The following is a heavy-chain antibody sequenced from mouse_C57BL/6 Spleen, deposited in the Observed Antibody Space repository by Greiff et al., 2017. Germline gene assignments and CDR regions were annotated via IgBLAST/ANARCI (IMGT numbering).Heavy chain of an antibody. CDR1: GYTFTDYE. D-gene: IGHD3-2*02. Sequence: VQLQQSGAELVRPGASVTLSCKASGYTFTDYEMHWVKQTPVHGLEWIGAIDPETGGTAYNQKFKGKAILTADKSSSTAYMELRSLTSEDSAVYYCTRETPQATFVAYWGQGTLVTVSA. J-gene: IGHJ3*01. CDR2: IDPETGGT. V-gene: IGHV1-15*01. CDR3: TRETPQATFVAY.